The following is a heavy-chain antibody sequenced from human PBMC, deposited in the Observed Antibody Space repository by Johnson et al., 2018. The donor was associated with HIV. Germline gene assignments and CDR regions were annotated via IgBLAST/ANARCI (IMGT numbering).Heavy chain of an antibody. J-gene: IGHJ3*02. V-gene: IGHV3-30-3*01. D-gene: IGHD6-13*01. CDR1: GFTFSNYA. Sequence: QVQLVESGGGVVQPGRSLRLSCAASGFTFSNYAIHWVRQAPGKGLEWVALISYDGSNKYYADSVKGRFTISRDNSKNTLYLQMNSLRAEDTAVYYCARGLGAAAGAFDIWGQGTMVTVSS. CDR2: ISYDGSNK. CDR3: ARGLGAAAGAFDI.